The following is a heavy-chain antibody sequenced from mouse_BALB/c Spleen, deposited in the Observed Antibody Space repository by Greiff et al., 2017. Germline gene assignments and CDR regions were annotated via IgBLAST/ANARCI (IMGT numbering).Heavy chain of an antibody. CDR1: GYSITSGYY. J-gene: IGHJ4*01. CDR3: ARVGEAMDY. Sequence: DVKLQESGPGLVKPSQSLSLTCSVTGYSITSGYYWNWIRQFPGNKLEWMGYISYDGSNKYNPSLNNRISITRDTSKNQFFLKLNTVTTEDTATYYCARVGEAMDYWGQGTSVTVSS. V-gene: IGHV3-6*02. CDR2: ISYDGSN.